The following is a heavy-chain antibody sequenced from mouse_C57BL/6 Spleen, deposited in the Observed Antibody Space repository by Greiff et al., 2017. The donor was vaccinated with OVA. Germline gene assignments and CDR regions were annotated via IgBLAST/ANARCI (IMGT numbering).Heavy chain of an antibody. D-gene: IGHD1-1*01. V-gene: IGHV1-69*01. J-gene: IGHJ1*03. CDR2: IDPSDSYT. CDR3: ARQNYYGSNGYFDV. CDR1: GYTFTSYW. Sequence: VQLQQPGAELVMPGASVKLSCKASGYTFTSYWMHWVKQRPGQGLEWIGEIDPSDSYTNYNQKFKGKSTLTVDKSSSTAYMQHSSLTSEDSAVYYCARQNYYGSNGYFDVWGTGTTVTVSS.